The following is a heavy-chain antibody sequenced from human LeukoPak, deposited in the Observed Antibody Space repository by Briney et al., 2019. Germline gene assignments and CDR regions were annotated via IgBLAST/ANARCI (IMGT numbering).Heavy chain of an antibody. J-gene: IGHJ4*02. CDR1: GDSISSYD. CDR2: IYDSGST. CDR3: ARHPGPTRQQLVQYEYFDY. V-gene: IGHV4-59*08. D-gene: IGHD6-13*01. Sequence: SEPLSLICTVCGDSISSYDWSCIRQPPGKGLEWIGYIYDSGSTNYHPSLKSRVTISVDTSKTQFSLELSSVTAADTAVYYCARHPGPTRQQLVQYEYFDYWGQGTLVTVSS.